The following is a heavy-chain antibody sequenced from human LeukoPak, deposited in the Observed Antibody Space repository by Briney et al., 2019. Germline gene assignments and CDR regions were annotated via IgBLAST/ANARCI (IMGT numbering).Heavy chain of an antibody. CDR3: ARGWPPAAIPHYYYYYMDV. V-gene: IGHV1-18*01. Sequence: ASVKVSCKASGYVFTIYGISWVRQAPGQGLEWVGWISPYNGNTNYAQKLQGRVTMTTDTSTSTAYMELSSLRSEDTAVYYCARGWPPAAIPHYYYYYMDVWGKGTTVTISS. J-gene: IGHJ6*03. D-gene: IGHD2-2*01. CDR2: ISPYNGNT. CDR1: GYVFTIYG.